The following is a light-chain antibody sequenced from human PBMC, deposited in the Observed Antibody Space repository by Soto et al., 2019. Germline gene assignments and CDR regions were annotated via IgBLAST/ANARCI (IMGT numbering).Light chain of an antibody. J-gene: IGKJ4*01. Sequence: EIVMTQSPATLSVSPGGRATLSCRASQSVSSNLAWYQQKPGQAPRLLIYGASTRATGFPARFSGRGSGTEFTLTISSLQSEDFAVYYCQQYKNWPLTFGGGTKLEIK. CDR2: GAS. CDR1: QSVSSN. V-gene: IGKV3-15*01. CDR3: QQYKNWPLT.